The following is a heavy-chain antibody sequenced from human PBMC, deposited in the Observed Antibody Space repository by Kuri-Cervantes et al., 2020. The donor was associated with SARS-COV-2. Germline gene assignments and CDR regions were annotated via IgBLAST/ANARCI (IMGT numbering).Heavy chain of an antibody. CDR2: IMPILGTA. D-gene: IGHD6-13*01. CDR1: RGSFRSYS. J-gene: IGHJ6*03. V-gene: IGHV1-69*13. CDR3: ASPAPRVIAAAGTGGWLLGPYYYYMDV. Sequence: AVKVSCKASRGSFRSYSVIRLRQAPGPGLEWLGGIMPILGTANYAQKSQGRVTITADESTSTAYMELSSLRSEDTAVYYCASPAPRVIAAAGTGGWLLGPYYYYMDVWGKGTTVTVSS.